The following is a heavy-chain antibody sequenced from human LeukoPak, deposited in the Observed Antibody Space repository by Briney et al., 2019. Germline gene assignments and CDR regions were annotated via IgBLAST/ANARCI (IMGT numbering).Heavy chain of an antibody. CDR2: IYHSGST. CDR1: GHSISSGYY. Sequence: SETLSLTCAVSGHSISSGYYWGWIRQPPGKGLEWIGSIYHSGSTYYNPSLKSRVTISVDTSKNHFSLSLSSVTAADTAVYYCARRRTRYYFDYWGQGTLVTVSS. V-gene: IGHV4-38-2*01. J-gene: IGHJ4*02. D-gene: IGHD1-1*01. CDR3: ARRRTRYYFDY.